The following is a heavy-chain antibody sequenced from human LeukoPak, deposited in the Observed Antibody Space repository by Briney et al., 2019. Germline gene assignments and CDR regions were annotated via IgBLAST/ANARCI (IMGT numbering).Heavy chain of an antibody. CDR3: ARDSAFDGYNDFFDY. Sequence: SQTLSLTCAISGDIVSSNSVTWNWIRQSPSRGLEWLGRTYYRSTWYNDYAVSVRGRITVNPDTSKNQFSLKLSSVTAADTAVYYCARDSAFDGYNDFFDYWGQGTLVTVSS. D-gene: IGHD5-24*01. CDR2: TYYRSTWYN. CDR1: GDIVSSNSVT. V-gene: IGHV6-1*01. J-gene: IGHJ4*02.